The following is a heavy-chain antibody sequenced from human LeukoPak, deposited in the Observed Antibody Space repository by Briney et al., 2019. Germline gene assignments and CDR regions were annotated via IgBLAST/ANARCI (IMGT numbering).Heavy chain of an antibody. CDR1: GFTFSNYS. CDR3: ARGRAYCSGGNCYPDY. D-gene: IGHD2-15*01. V-gene: IGHV3-48*01. J-gene: IGHJ4*02. CDR2: ISSSLSIT. Sequence: SGGSLRLSCAASGFTFSNYSVNWVRQAPGKGLEWVSYISSSLSITYYADSVKGRFTISRDNAKNSLYLQMNSLRVEDTAVYYCARGRAYCSGGNCYPDYWGQGALVTVSS.